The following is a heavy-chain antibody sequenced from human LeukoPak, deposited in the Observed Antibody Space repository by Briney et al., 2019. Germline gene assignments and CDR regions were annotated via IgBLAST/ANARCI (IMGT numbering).Heavy chain of an antibody. V-gene: IGHV1-8*01. CDR3: ARGGESWFGELLYWFDP. CDR1: GYTFTSYD. CDR2: MNPNSGNT. J-gene: IGHJ5*02. Sequence: ASVKVSFKSSGYTFTSYDINWVRQATGQGLAWMGWMNPNSGNTGYAQKFQGRVTMTRNTSISTAYMELSSLRSEDTAVYYCARGGESWFGELLYWFDPWGQGTLVTVSS. D-gene: IGHD3-10*01.